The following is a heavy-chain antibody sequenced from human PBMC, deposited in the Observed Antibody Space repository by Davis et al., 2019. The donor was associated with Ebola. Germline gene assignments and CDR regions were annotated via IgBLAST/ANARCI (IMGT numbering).Heavy chain of an antibody. V-gene: IGHV4-39*07. J-gene: IGHJ4*02. CDR1: GGSISSSSYY. D-gene: IGHD4-17*01. CDR2: IYYSGST. CDR3: ARVSYGHFDY. Sequence: SETLSLTCTVSGGSISSSSYYWGWIRQPPGKGLEWLGSIYYSGSTHYNPSLKSRVSISEDTSKNQFSLKLSSVTAADTAVYYCARVSYGHFDYWGQGTLVTVSS.